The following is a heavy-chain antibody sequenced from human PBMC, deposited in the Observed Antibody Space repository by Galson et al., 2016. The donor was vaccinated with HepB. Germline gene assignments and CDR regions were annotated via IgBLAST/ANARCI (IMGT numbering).Heavy chain of an antibody. CDR2: IWYDGSNK. D-gene: IGHD3-10*01. Sequence: WVRQAPGKGLEWVAVIWYDGSNKYYADSVKGRFTISRDNSKNTLYLQMNSLRAEDTAVYYCARDYDYGSGRENWFDPWGQGTLVTVSS. V-gene: IGHV3-33*01. CDR3: ARDYDYGSGRENWFDP. J-gene: IGHJ5*02.